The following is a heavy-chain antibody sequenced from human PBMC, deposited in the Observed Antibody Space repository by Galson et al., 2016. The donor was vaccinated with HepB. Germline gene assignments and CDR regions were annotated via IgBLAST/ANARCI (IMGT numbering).Heavy chain of an antibody. CDR2: IWFDGSNA. CDR1: GFSFRSYT. CDR3: ARDGAAAAGEYFDH. D-gene: IGHD6-13*01. J-gene: IGHJ2*01. Sequence: SLRLSCAASGFSFRSYTMHWVRQAPGKGLEWVADIWFDGSNADYADSVKGRFTVSRDNAKRRLFLQMDSLRVDDPAVYFCARDGAAAAGEYFDHWGRGTLVSV. V-gene: IGHV3-30-3*01.